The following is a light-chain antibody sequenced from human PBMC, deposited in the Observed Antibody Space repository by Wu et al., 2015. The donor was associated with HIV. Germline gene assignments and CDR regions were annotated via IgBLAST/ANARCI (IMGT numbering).Light chain of an antibody. CDR1: QSVNRNY. CDR2: GAS. CDR3: QQYGSSPPAYS. J-gene: IGKJ2*03. V-gene: IGKV3-20*01. Sequence: ETVLTQSPGTLSLSPGERVTLSCRASQSVNRNYLAWYQQKPGQAPRLLIYGASRGATGIPDRFSGSGSGTDFTLTINRLEPEDVATYYCQQYGSSPPAYSFGPGTKLEIK.